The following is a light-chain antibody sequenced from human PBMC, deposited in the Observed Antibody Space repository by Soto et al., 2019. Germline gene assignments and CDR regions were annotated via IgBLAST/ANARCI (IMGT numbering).Light chain of an antibody. CDR1: QSVGTN. V-gene: IGKV3-15*01. CDR3: QQYDDWPQLT. Sequence: EIVMTQSPVTLALSPGERATLSCRASQSVGTNLAWYQQKPGQAPGLLISGASTRATGIPARFSRSGSGTDFPLTIGRLQSEDFAIYYCQQYDDWPQLTFGGGTKLEIK. J-gene: IGKJ4*01. CDR2: GAS.